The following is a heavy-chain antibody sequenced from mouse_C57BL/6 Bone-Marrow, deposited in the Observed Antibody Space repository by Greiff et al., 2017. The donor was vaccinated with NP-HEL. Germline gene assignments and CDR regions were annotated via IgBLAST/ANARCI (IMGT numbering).Heavy chain of an antibody. CDR2: IYPGSGNT. V-gene: IGHV1-66*01. Sequence: VQLQQSGPELVKPGASVKISCKASGYSFTSYYIHWVKQRPGQGLAWIGWIYPGSGNTKYNEKFKGKATLTADTSSSTAYMQLSSLTSEDSAVYYCARDFFAYWGQGTLVTVSA. CDR1: GYSFTSYY. J-gene: IGHJ3*01. CDR3: ARDFFAY.